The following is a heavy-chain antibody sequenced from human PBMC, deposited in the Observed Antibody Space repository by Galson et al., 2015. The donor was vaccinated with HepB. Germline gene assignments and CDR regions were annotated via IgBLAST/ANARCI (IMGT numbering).Heavy chain of an antibody. V-gene: IGHV1-18*04. J-gene: IGHJ6*02. CDR2: ISAYNGNT. CDR1: GYTFTSYG. Sequence: SVKVSCKASGYTFTSYGISWVRQAPGQGLEWMGWISAYNGNTNYAQKLQGRVTMTTDTSTSTAYMELRSLRSDDTAVYYCARVWLVSFSSWYYYYGMDVWGQGTTVTVSS. D-gene: IGHD6-19*01. CDR3: ARVWLVSFSSWYYYYGMDV.